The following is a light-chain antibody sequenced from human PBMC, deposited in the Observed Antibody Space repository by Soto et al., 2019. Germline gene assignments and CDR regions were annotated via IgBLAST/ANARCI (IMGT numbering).Light chain of an antibody. CDR2: QAS. CDR3: EHYSRYPLT. J-gene: IGKJ1*01. V-gene: IGKV1-5*03. CDR1: QSISNW. Sequence: DIQMTQSPSTLSAYVGDTVSITCRASQSISNWLAWYHQKTGEAPKFLIYQASTLESGVPSRFSGSGSGSAFTLTMSNLQPDDFATYYCEHYSRYPLTFGKGTKVEIK.